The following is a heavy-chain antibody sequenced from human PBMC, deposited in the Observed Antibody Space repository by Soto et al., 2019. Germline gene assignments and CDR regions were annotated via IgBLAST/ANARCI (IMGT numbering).Heavy chain of an antibody. CDR3: ARDYDTSGYPRYYFDY. J-gene: IGHJ4*02. CDR2: INPSGGST. D-gene: IGHD3-22*01. V-gene: IGHV1-46*01. CDR1: GYTFTSYY. Sequence: ASVKVSCKASGYTFTSYYMHWVRQAPGQGLEWMGIINPSGGSTKYSQKFQGRVTITRDTSASTAYMELSSLRSEDTAVYYCARDYDTSGYPRYYFDYWGQGTLVTVSS.